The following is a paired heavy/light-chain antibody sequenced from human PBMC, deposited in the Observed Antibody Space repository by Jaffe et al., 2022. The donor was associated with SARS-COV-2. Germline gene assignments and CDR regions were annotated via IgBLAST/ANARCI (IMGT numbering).Light chain of an antibody. Sequence: EIVLTQSPATLSLSPGKRASLSCRASQSVSTYLAWYQQRPGQAPRLLIYDASNRATGIPARFSGSGSGTDFTLTISSLEPEDFAVYYCQQRSDWPLTFGGGTKVEI. CDR2: DAS. V-gene: IGKV3-11*01. CDR3: QQRSDWPLT. J-gene: IGKJ4*01. CDR1: QSVSTY.
Heavy chain of an antibody. CDR3: TRCPYISSGGCS. CDR2: IRSKTFGGTT. V-gene: IGHV3-49*04. Sequence: EVQLVESGGGLVQPGRSLRLSCTVSGFTFGDYPLSWVRQAPGKGLEWVGFIRSKTFGGTTEYAASVKGRFTISRDDSKSIAYLQMNSLRTEDTAVYYCTRCPYISSGGCSWGQGSLVTVSS. J-gene: IGHJ5*02. CDR1: GFTFGDYP. D-gene: IGHD2-15*01.